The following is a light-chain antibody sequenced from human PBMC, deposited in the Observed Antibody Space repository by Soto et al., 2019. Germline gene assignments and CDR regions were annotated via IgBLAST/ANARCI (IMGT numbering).Light chain of an antibody. CDR2: KVS. J-gene: IGKJ1*01. CDR3: MQGTLWPRT. V-gene: IGKV2-30*01. Sequence: DVVLTQSPLSLPVTLGQPASISCRSSQSLVYSDGNTYLNWFQQRPGQSPRRLIYKVSDRDSGVPDRFSGGGSGTDFTLKISRVEAEDVGVYYCMQGTLWPRTFGQGTKVEIK. CDR1: QSLVYSDGNTY.